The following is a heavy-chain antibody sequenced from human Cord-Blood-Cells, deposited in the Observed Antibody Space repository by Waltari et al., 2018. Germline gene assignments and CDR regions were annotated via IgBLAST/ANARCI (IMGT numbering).Heavy chain of an antibody. Sequence: QVQLQQWGAGLLKPSETLSLTCAVYGGSFSGYYWSWIRQPPGKGLEWIGEINHSGSTNYNPSLKSRVTISVDTSKNQFSLKLSSVTAADTAVYYCARGSAALLWFGESDAFDIWGQGTMVTVSS. V-gene: IGHV4-34*01. CDR3: ARGSAALLWFGESDAFDI. D-gene: IGHD3-10*01. J-gene: IGHJ3*02. CDR1: GGSFSGYY. CDR2: INHSGST.